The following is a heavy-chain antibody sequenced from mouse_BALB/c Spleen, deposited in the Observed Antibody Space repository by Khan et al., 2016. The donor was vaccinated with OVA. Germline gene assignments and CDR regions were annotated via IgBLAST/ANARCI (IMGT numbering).Heavy chain of an antibody. V-gene: IGHV3-2*02. CDR2: ITYSGGT. CDR3: ARWFAY. J-gene: IGHJ3*01. Sequence: EVKLEVSGPGLVKPSQSLSLTCTVTGYSITSDYAWNWIRQFPGNKLEWMGYITYSGGTSYHPPLKSRISITRDTSKNQFFLRLNSVTTEDSATYYCARWFAYWGQGTLVTVS. CDR1: GYSITSDYA.